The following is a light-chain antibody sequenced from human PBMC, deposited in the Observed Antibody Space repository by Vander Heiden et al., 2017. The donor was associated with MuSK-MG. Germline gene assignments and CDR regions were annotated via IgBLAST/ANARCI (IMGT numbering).Light chain of an antibody. CDR2: DVS. J-gene: IGLJ1*01. CDR3: SLFTSSSTHNYV. CDR1: SSDVGGYNY. V-gene: IGLV2-14*03. Sequence: QSALTQPASVSGSPGQSITISCTGTSSDVGGYNYVTWYQQHPGKAPKLMIYDVSNRPSGVSNRFSGSKSGNTASLTISGLQAEDEADYYCSLFTSSSTHNYVFGTGTKVTVL.